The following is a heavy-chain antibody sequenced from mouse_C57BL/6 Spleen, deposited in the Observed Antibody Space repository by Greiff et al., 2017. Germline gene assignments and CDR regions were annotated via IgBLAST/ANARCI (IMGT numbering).Heavy chain of an antibody. CDR1: GYSITSGYY. CDR2: ISYDGSN. CDR3: ARGHGSSYWYFDV. Sequence: EVKLQESGPGLVKPSQSLSLTCSVTGYSITSGYYWNWIRQFPGNKLEWMGYISYDGSNNYNPSLKNRISITRDTSKNQFFLKLNSVTTEDTATYYCARGHGSSYWYFDVWGTGTTVTVSS. J-gene: IGHJ1*03. V-gene: IGHV3-6*01. D-gene: IGHD1-1*01.